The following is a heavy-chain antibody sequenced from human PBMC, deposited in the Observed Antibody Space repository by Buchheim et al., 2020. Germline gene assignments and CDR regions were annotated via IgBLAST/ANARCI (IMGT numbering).Heavy chain of an antibody. J-gene: IGHJ4*02. CDR2: ISGSGSTI. Sequence: QVQVVDSGGGLVKPGGSLRLSCAASGFTFSEYYMSWIRQAPGKGLEWVSSISGSGSTIYYADSVKGRFTISRDNAKNSVRLQMNSLRAEDTAVYYCARTAGGYSGYDTDFWGQGTL. CDR3: ARTAGGYSGYDTDF. V-gene: IGHV3-11*01. CDR1: GFTFSEYY. D-gene: IGHD5-12*01.